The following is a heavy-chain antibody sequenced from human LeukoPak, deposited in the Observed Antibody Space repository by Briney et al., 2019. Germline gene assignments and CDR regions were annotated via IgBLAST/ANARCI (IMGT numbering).Heavy chain of an antibody. CDR2: ISSSSSTI. D-gene: IGHD3-10*02. V-gene: IGHV3-48*01. CDR1: GFTFSSYS. J-gene: IGHJ3*02. Sequence: SGGSLRLSCAASGFTFSSYSMNWVRQAPGKGLEWVSYISSSSSTIYYADSVKGRFTISRDNSKNTLYLQMNSLRAEDTAVYYCAKDMNYYVMGAFDIWGQGTMVTVSS. CDR3: AKDMNYYVMGAFDI.